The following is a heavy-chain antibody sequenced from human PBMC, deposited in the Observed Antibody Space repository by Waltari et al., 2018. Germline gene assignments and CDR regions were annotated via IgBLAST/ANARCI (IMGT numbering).Heavy chain of an antibody. CDR1: GGSFSGYY. D-gene: IGHD3-10*01. CDR3: ARQRITMVQGAYPLDY. Sequence: QVQLQHRGAGLLKPSETLSLTCAVYGGSFSGYYWSWILQPPGKGLEWIGEINHSESTNNNPYLKSRVTISVDTSKNKFSLKLSSVTAADTAVYYCARQRITMVQGAYPLDYWGQGTLVTVSS. J-gene: IGHJ4*02. CDR2: INHSEST. V-gene: IGHV4-34*01.